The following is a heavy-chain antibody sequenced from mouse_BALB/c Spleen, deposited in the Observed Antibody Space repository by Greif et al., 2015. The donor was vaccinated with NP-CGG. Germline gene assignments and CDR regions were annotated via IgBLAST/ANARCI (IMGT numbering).Heavy chain of an antibody. Sequence: DVMLVESGGGLVKPGGSLKLSCAAPGFTFSSYAMSWVRQTPEKRLEWVATISSGGSYTYYPDSVKGRFTISRDNAKNTLYLQMSSLRSEDTAMYYCARHGGFYYFDYWGQGTTLTVSS. V-gene: IGHV5-9-3*01. CDR3: ARHGGFYYFDY. J-gene: IGHJ2*01. D-gene: IGHD1-1*02. CDR2: ISSGGSYT. CDR1: GFTFSSYA.